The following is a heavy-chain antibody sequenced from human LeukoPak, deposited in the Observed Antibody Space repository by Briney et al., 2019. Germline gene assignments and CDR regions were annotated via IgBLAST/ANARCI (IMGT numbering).Heavy chain of an antibody. D-gene: IGHD6-13*01. CDR1: GFTFTSSA. J-gene: IGHJ6*03. CDR2: IVVGSGNT. CDR3: AAGVAAAGTVPIYYYYMDV. V-gene: IGHV1-58*02. Sequence: SVKVSXKASGFTFTSSAMQWVRQARGQRLEWIGWIVVGSGNTNYAQKFQERVTITRDMSTSTAYMELSSLRSEDTAVYYCAAGVAAAGTVPIYYYYMDVWGKGTTVTVSS.